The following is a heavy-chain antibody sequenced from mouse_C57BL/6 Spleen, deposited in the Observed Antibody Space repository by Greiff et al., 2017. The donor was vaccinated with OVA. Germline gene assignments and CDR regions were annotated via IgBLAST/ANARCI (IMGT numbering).Heavy chain of an antibody. CDR2: IYPGSGST. Sequence: QVQLQQPGAELVKPGASVKMSCKASGYTFTSYWITWVKQRPGQGLEWIGDIYPGSGSTNYNEKFKGKATLTVDTSSSTAYMQLSSLTSEDSAVYYCARSRDIYYYGSALAYWGQGTLVTVSA. J-gene: IGHJ3*01. V-gene: IGHV1-55*01. D-gene: IGHD1-1*01. CDR1: GYTFTSYW. CDR3: ARSRDIYYYGSALAY.